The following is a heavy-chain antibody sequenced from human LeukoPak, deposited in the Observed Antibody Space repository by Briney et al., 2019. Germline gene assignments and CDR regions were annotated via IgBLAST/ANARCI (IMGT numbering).Heavy chain of an antibody. CDR1: GFTPSNYN. V-gene: IGHV3-30*02. D-gene: IGHD3-10*01. J-gene: IGHJ4*02. Sequence: PGGSLRLSCVVSGFTPSNYNMHWVRQIPGKGLEWLAFSLFDGSSTKYADSVKGRFTISRDNSKNTLYLQMNTLRIDDTGVYYCAKQKMSGAYLPDQWGQGIQVTVSS. CDR2: SLFDGSST. CDR3: AKQKMSGAYLPDQ.